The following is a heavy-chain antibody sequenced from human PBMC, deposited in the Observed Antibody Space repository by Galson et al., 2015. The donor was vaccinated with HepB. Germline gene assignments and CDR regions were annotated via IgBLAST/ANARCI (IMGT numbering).Heavy chain of an antibody. CDR2: MNPNSGNT. CDR1: GYTFTSYD. CDR3: ARYNDFWSGYWHYYGMDV. V-gene: IGHV1-8*01. D-gene: IGHD3-3*01. J-gene: IGHJ6*02. Sequence: SVKVSCKASGYTFTSYDINWVRQATGQGLEWMGWMNPNSGNTGYAQKFQGRVTMTRNTSISTAYMELSSLRSEDTAVYYCARYNDFWSGYWHYYGMDVWGQGTTVTVSS.